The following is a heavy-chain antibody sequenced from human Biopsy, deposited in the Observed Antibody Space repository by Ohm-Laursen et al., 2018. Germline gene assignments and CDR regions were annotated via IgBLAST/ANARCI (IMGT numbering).Heavy chain of an antibody. D-gene: IGHD3/OR15-3a*01. J-gene: IGHJ4*02. CDR1: GGSITADF. Sequence: SQTLSLTCTVSGGSITADFWTWIWQTPGERLEWIGYRFHSGSPMYNPSLKSRVTISVDTSKSQFSLTLTSVTAADTAVYYCVRLNRRGNIIFFDYWGRGTLVTVSS. CDR2: RFHSGSP. V-gene: IGHV4-59*08. CDR3: VRLNRRGNIIFFDY.